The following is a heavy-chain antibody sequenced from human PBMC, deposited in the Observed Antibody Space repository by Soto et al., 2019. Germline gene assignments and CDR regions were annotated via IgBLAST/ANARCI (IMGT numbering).Heavy chain of an antibody. J-gene: IGHJ4*02. CDR3: AKETVWEILEGYFEY. CDR2: ISYDGSHK. Sequence: QVQLVESGGGVVQPGRSLRLSCAASGFTFSTYGMHWVRQAQAKGLEWVAVISYDGSHKSYGDSVKGRFTISRDNSKNTLYLQMNSLRAEDTAVYYCAKETVWEILEGYFEYWGQGTLVTVSS. CDR1: GFTFSTYG. D-gene: IGHD1-26*01. V-gene: IGHV3-30*18.